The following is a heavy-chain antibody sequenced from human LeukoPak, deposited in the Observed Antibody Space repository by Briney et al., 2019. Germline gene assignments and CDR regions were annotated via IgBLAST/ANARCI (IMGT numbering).Heavy chain of an antibody. CDR1: GGSISSSSYY. CDR3: ARRWGHIAVAGIDAFDI. CDR2: IYYSGST. V-gene: IGHV4-39*01. J-gene: IGHJ3*02. D-gene: IGHD6-19*01. Sequence: SETLSLTCTVSGGSISSSSYYWGWIRQPPGKGLEWIGSIYYSGSTYYNPSLKSRVTISVDTSKNQFSLKLSSVTAADTAVYYCARRWGHIAVAGIDAFDIWGQGTMVTVSS.